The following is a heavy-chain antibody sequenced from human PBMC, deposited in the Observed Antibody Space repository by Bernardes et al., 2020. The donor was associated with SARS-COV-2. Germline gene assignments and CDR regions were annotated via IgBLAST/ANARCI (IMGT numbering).Heavy chain of an antibody. CDR2: MNPNSGNT. D-gene: IGHD1-20*01. CDR1: GYTFTSYD. V-gene: IGHV1-8*01. CDR3: ARASRITGTLLLRY. J-gene: IGHJ4*02. Sequence: ATVKVSCKASGYTFTSYDINWVRQATGQGLEWMGWMNPNSGNTGYAQKFQGRVTMTRDTSISTAYMQLSSLRSEDTAVYYCARASRITGTLLLRYWGRGTLVTVSS.